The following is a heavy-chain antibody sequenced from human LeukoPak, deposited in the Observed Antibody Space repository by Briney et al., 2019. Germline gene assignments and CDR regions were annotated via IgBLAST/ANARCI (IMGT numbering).Heavy chain of an antibody. CDR2: ISAYNGNT. CDR1: GYTFTSYG. Sequence: ASVKVSCKASGYTFTSYGISWVRQAPGQGLEWMGWISAYNGNTNYAQKLQGRVTMTTDTSTSTAYMELRSLRSDDTAVYYCARNGYCSGGSCYNNWFDPWGQGTLVTVSS. J-gene: IGHJ5*02. CDR3: ARNGYCSGGSCYNNWFDP. D-gene: IGHD2-15*01. V-gene: IGHV1-18*01.